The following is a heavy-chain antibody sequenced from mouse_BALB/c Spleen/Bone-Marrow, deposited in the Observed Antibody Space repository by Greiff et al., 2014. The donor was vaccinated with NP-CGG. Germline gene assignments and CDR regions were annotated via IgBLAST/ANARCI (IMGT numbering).Heavy chain of an antibody. V-gene: IGHV14-3*02. Sequence: EVQLQQSGAELAKPGASVKLSCTASGFNIKDTYMHWVKQRPEQGLEWIGRIDPANGDTKYDPKFQGKATITADTSSNTAYLQRSSLTSEDTAVYYCTKPSFYYGSSYWYFDFWGAGTTVTVSS. CDR1: GFNIKDTY. D-gene: IGHD1-1*01. CDR3: TKPSFYYGSSYWYFDF. J-gene: IGHJ1*01. CDR2: IDPANGDT.